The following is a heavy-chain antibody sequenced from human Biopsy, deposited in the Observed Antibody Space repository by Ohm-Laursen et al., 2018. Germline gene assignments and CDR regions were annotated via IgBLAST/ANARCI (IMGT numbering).Heavy chain of an antibody. CDR2: IYYSGST. CDR1: GGSISRSSYY. CDR3: ARATNSTGWPYYYFYGMDV. J-gene: IGHJ6*02. Sequence: TLSLTCTVTGGSISRSSYYWDWIRQPPGKGLEWIGYIYYSGSTNYNPSLKSRVTISVDTSKNQFSLRLNSVTAADTAVYYCARATNSTGWPYYYFYGMDVWGQGTTVTVSS. D-gene: IGHD2/OR15-2a*01. V-gene: IGHV4-61*05.